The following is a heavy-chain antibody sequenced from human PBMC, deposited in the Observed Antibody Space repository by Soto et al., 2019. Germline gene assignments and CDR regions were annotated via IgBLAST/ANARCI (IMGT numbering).Heavy chain of an antibody. D-gene: IGHD3-16*01. CDR3: ARGVLGNP. CDR1: GFTFNTYW. J-gene: IGHJ5*02. V-gene: IGHV3-74*01. Sequence: TGGSLRLSCTASGFTFNTYWMHWVRQVPGKGLVWVSRINSDGTSTSYADSVKGRFTIFRDNAKNTLYLQMNSLRVEDTAVYYCARGVLGNPWGQGTLVTVSS. CDR2: INSDGTST.